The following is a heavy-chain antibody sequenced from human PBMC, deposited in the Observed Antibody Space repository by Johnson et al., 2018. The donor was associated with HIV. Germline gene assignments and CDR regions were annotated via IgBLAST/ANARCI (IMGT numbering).Heavy chain of an antibody. D-gene: IGHD3-3*01. CDR1: GFTFSSYA. J-gene: IGHJ3*02. V-gene: IGHV3-30-3*01. Sequence: VQLVESGGGVVQPGRSLRLSCAASGFTFSSYAMHWVRQAPGKGLEWVAVISYDGSNKYYADSVKGRFTISRDNSMNTLYLQMNSLRAADTAVYYGARGRDYSFWSGQQCRHAFDIWGQGTMVTVSA. CDR2: ISYDGSNK. CDR3: ARGRDYSFWSGQQCRHAFDI.